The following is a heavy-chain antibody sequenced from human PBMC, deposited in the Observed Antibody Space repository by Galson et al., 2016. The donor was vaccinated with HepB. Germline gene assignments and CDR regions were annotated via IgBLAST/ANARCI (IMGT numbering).Heavy chain of an antibody. J-gene: IGHJ5*02. D-gene: IGHD3-22*01. CDR1: GGMYSSYA. Sequence: SVKVSCKASGGMYSSYAISWVRQAPGQGLEWMGGIIPIFGTTYYAQKFQGRVTITADKSTSTAYMKLSSLRSEDTAVYYCTRRDSSGFYNAYNWFDPWGQGTLVTVSS. V-gene: IGHV1-69*06. CDR2: IIPIFGTT. CDR3: TRRDSSGFYNAYNWFDP.